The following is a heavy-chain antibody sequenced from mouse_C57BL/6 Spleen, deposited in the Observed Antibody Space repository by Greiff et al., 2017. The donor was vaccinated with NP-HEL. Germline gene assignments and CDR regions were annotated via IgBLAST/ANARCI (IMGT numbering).Heavy chain of an antibody. V-gene: IGHV1-5*01. J-gene: IGHJ4*01. CDR3: IYYDYDGYAMDY. Sequence: EVQLQQSGTVLARPGASVKMSCKTSGYTFTSYWMHWVKQRPGQGLEWIGAIYPGNSDTSYNQKFKGKAKLTAVTSASTAYMGLSSLTNEDSAVYYCIYYDYDGYAMDYWGQGTSVTVSS. D-gene: IGHD2-4*01. CDR2: IYPGNSDT. CDR1: GYTFTSYW.